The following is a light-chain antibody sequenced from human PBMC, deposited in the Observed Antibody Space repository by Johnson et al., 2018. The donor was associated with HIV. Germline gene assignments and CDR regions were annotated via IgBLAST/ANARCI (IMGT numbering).Light chain of an antibody. CDR2: DNK. J-gene: IGLJ1*01. Sequence: QSVLTQPPSVSAAPGQTVTISCSGSSSDVGSSFVSWYRQVPGKASKTRPYDNKKRPSGIPGRFSGSKSGTSATLGITGLQTGDEADYYCGTWDSSLSAGIFGTGTKVTVL. CDR3: GTWDSSLSAGI. V-gene: IGLV1-51*01. CDR1: SSDVGSSF.